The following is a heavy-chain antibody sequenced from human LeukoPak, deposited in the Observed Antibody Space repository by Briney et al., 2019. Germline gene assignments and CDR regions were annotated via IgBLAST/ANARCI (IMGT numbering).Heavy chain of an antibody. CDR3: ARHYYDSSGYYYFDY. D-gene: IGHD3-22*01. Sequence: SETLSLTCTVSGGSISSGGYYWSWIRQHPGKGLEWIGYIYYSGSTYYNPSLKSRVTISVDTSKNQFSPKLSSVTAADTAVYYCARHYYDSSGYYYFDYWGQGTLDTVSS. CDR1: GGSISSGGYY. J-gene: IGHJ4*02. CDR2: IYYSGST. V-gene: IGHV4-31*03.